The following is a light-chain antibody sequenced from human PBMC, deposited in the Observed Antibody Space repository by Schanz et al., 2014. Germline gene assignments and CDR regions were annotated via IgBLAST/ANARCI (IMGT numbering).Light chain of an antibody. J-gene: IGLJ2*01. CDR3: CSYAGSYTLL. CDR2: ANT. Sequence: QSVLTQPPSVSGAPGQRVTISCTGSSSNLGAGYDVHWFQQLPGTAPKLLMYANTKRPSGVPDRFSGSKSGTSASLAITGLQAEDEADYYCCSYAGSYTLLFGGGTKLTVL. CDR1: SSNLGAGYD. V-gene: IGLV1-40*01.